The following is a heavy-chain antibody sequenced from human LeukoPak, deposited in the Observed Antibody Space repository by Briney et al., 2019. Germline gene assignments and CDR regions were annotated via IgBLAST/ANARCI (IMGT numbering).Heavy chain of an antibody. J-gene: IGHJ5*02. V-gene: IGHV1-2*02. CDR3: ARIGCSSTSCYGNSVDP. D-gene: IGHD2-2*01. CDR1: GYRFTGCY. Sequence: GASVKVSCKASGYRFTGCYMHWVRQAPGQGLEWMGWINPNSGVTNYAQNFQGRVSMTRDTSISTAYMELRSLRSDDTAVYYCARIGCSSTSCYGNSVDPWGQGTLVTVSS. CDR2: INPNSGVT.